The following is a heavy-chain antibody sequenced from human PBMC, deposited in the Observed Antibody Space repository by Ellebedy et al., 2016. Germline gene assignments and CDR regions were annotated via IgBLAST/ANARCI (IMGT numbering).Heavy chain of an antibody. CDR3: ARDPSYGSSWYRYFDY. Sequence: GGSLRLSCEASGFSFSDYWMSWVRQFPGKGLEWVADINEDGSEKSYVGSVKGRFTISRDNAKISLYLQMNSLRAEDTAVYYCARDPSYGSSWYRYFDYWGQGTLVTVSS. CDR2: INEDGSEK. D-gene: IGHD6-13*01. V-gene: IGHV3-7*01. J-gene: IGHJ4*02. CDR1: GFSFSDYW.